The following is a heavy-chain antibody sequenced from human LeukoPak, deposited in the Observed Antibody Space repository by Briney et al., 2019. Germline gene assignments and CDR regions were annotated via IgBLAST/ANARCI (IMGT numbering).Heavy chain of an antibody. V-gene: IGHV4-34*01. J-gene: IGHJ4*02. CDR1: GGSFSGYY. Sequence: SETLSLTCAVYGGSFSGYYWSWIRQPPGKGLEWIGEINHSGSTNYNPSLKSRVTISVDTSKNQFSLKLSSVTAADTAVYYCARLDSSGGIFDHWGQGTLVTVSS. D-gene: IGHD3-10*01. CDR3: ARLDSSGGIFDH. CDR2: INHSGST.